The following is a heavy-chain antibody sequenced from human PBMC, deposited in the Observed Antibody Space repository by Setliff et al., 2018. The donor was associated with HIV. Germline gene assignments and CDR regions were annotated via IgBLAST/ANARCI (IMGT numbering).Heavy chain of an antibody. CDR1: GFPFTNYW. V-gene: IGHV3-7*01. Sequence: GALRLSCAASGFPFTNYWMNWVRQAPGKGLEWVANIKTDGSEKYYVDSVRGRFTISRDNAKNSLYLQMNSLRAEDTAVYYCAGSRGYFVQAGWGQGTLVTVSS. D-gene: IGHD3-22*01. CDR3: AGSRGYFVQAG. J-gene: IGHJ4*02. CDR2: IKTDGSEK.